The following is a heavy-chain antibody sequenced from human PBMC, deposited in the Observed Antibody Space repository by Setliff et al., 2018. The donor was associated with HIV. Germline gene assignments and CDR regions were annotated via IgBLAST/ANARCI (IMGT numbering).Heavy chain of an antibody. V-gene: IGHV4-4*07. CDR2: IYTSGST. D-gene: IGHD1-26*01. J-gene: IGHJ4*02. Sequence: SETLSLTCTVSGGSISSYYWSWIRQPAGKGLEWIGRIYTSGSTNYNPSLKSRVTMSVDTSKNQFSLKLSSVTAADTAVFKCARDGHTVEADGLPPSNCWGQGTLVTVSS. CDR3: ARDGHTVEADGLPPSNC. CDR1: GGSISSYY.